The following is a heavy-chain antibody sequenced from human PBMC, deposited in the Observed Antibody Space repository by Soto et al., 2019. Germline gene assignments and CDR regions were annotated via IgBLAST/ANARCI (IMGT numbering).Heavy chain of an antibody. CDR2: INAGNGNT. Sequence: ASVKVSCKASGYTFTGYAVHWVRQAPGQRLEWMGWINAGNGNTKYSQKFQGRVTITRDTSASTAYMELNSLRSEDTAVYYCARAVAVPADFDYWGQGTLVTVSS. CDR1: GYTFTGYA. CDR3: ARAVAVPADFDY. J-gene: IGHJ4*02. V-gene: IGHV1-3*01. D-gene: IGHD6-19*01.